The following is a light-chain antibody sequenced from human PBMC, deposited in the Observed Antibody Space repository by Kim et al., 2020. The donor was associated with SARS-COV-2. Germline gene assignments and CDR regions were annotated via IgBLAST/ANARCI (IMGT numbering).Light chain of an antibody. CDR1: KLGDKY. CDR2: EDS. J-gene: IGLJ2*01. V-gene: IGLV3-1*01. Sequence: GSPGQTASITGSGDKLGDKYACWYQQKPGQSPVLVIYEDSKRPAGIPERISGSNSGNTATLTISGTQAMDEADYYCQAWDSSTVVFGGGTQLTV. CDR3: QAWDSSTVV.